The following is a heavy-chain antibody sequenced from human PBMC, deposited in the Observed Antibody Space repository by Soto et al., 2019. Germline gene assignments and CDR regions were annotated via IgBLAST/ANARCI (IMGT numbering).Heavy chain of an antibody. CDR2: IIPILGIA. V-gene: IGHV1-69*04. CDR1: GGTFSSYT. J-gene: IGHJ4*02. Sequence: ASVKVSCKASGGTFSSYTMSWVRQAPGQGLEWMGRIIPILGIANYAQKFQGRVTITADKSTSTAYMELSSLRSEDTAVYYCARDLMSVVVPAAMAFDYWGQGTLVTVSS. D-gene: IGHD2-2*01. CDR3: ARDLMSVVVPAAMAFDY.